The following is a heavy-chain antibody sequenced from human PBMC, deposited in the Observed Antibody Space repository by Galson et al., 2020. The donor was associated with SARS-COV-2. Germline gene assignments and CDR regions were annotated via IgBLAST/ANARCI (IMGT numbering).Heavy chain of an antibody. Sequence: SETLSLTCAVSGYSINSDFYWAWIRQPPGKGLEWIGSIHHSGTTYQTRSRKGRSPIWLSPSTNNSPLNRVPLTPRDPPGNNCARPSSSGYYSIWYFDLWGRGTLVTVSS. CDR2: IHHSGTT. D-gene: IGHD3-22*01. J-gene: IGHJ2*01. CDR3: ARPSSSGYYSIWYFDL. V-gene: IGHV4-38-2*01. CDR1: GYSINSDFY.